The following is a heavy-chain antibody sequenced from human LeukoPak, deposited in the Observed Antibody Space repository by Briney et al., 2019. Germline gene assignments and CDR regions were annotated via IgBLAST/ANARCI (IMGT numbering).Heavy chain of an antibody. J-gene: IGHJ5*02. CDR2: INSDGSST. D-gene: IGHD3-9*01. Sequence: GGSLRLSCAASGFTFSSYWMHWVRQAPGKGLVWVSRINSDGSSTSYADSVKGRFTISRDNAKNTLYLQMNSLRAEDTAAYYCARDSPLRYFDWALYNWFDPWGQGTLVTVSS. CDR1: GFTFSSYW. V-gene: IGHV3-74*01. CDR3: ARDSPLRYFDWALYNWFDP.